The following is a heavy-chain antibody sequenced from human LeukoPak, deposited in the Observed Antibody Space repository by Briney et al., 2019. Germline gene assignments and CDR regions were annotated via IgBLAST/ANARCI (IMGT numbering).Heavy chain of an antibody. D-gene: IGHD3-10*02. CDR1: GFTFSRYS. CDR3: AELGITMIGGV. J-gene: IGHJ6*04. CDR2: ISSSSSYT. Sequence: PGGSLRLSCAASGFTFSRYSMNWVRQAPGEGLEWVSCISSSSSYTYYVDSVKGRFTISRDNAKNSLYLQMNSLRAEDTAVYYCAELGITMIGGVWGKGTTVTISS. V-gene: IGHV3-21*01.